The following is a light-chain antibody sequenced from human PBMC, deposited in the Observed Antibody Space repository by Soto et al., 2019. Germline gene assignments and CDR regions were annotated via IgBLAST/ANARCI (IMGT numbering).Light chain of an antibody. CDR3: QHYNTYPWT. CDR1: QSISSW. V-gene: IGKV1-5*03. J-gene: IGKJ1*01. CDR2: KAS. Sequence: DIQMTQSPSILSASVGDIVTITCRASQSISSWLAWYQQKPGKAPNLLIYKASHLENGVPSRFSGSGSGTEFTLTISSLQPGDFATYYCQHYNTYPWTFGQGTKVDNK.